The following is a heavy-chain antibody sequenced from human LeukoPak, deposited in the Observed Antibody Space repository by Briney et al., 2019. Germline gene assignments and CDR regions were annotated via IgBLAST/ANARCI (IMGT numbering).Heavy chain of an antibody. V-gene: IGHV5-51*01. CDR3: ARRNYYDSSGYLSWSFDY. J-gene: IGHJ4*02. CDR2: IYPGDSDV. D-gene: IGHD3-22*01. Sequence: GESLKISCKGSGYIFTKYWIGWVRQMRGKGLEWMGTIYPGDSDVRYSPSLQGQVTISADKSISTAYLQWSSLKASDTAMYYCARRNYYDSSGYLSWSFDYWGQGSLVTVSS. CDR1: GYIFTKYW.